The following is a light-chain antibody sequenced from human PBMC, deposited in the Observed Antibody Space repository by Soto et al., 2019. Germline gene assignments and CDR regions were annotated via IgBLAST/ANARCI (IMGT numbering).Light chain of an antibody. CDR2: KAS. J-gene: IGKJ1*01. V-gene: IGKV1-5*03. CDR3: QHYNSYSEA. CDR1: QTISSW. Sequence: DIQMTQSTSTLSAFIGDRVTITCRASQTISSWLAWYQQKPGKAPKLLIYKASTLKSGVPSRFSGSGSGTEFTLTISSLQPDDFATYYCQHYNSYSEAFGQGTKVDIK.